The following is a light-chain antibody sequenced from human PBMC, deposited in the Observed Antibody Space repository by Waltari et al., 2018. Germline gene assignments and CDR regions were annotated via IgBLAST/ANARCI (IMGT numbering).Light chain of an antibody. V-gene: IGLV1-47*01. J-gene: IGLJ3*02. CDR3: AAWDDSLSGWV. CDR1: SSNIGSNY. CDR2: RNN. Sequence: QSVLTQPPSASGTPGQRVTISCSGSSSNIGSNYVYWYQHLPGTAPKLLIYRNNQLPSGVPDRFSGSKSGTSASLAISGLRSEDEADYYCAAWDDSLSGWVFGGGTKLTVL.